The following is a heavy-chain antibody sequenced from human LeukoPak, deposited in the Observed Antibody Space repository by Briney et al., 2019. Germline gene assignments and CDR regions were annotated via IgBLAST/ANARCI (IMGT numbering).Heavy chain of an antibody. CDR2: IYYSGST. D-gene: IGHD2-15*01. V-gene: IGHV4-59*08. Sequence: SETLSLTCTVSGGSISSYYWSWIRQPPGKGLEWIGYIYYSGSTNYNPSLKSRVTISVDTSKNQFSLKLSSVTAADTAVYYCAYSGYGLPSDWFDPWGQGTLVTVSS. J-gene: IGHJ5*02. CDR3: AYSGYGLPSDWFDP. CDR1: GGSISSYY.